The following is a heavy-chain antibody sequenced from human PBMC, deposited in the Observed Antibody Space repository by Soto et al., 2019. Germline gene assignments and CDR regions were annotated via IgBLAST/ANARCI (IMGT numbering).Heavy chain of an antibody. V-gene: IGHV3-64*04. J-gene: IGHJ3*02. CDR3: AKDQGYFDWFLTREPPVAFDI. Sequence: GGSLRLSCSASGLTFSDSAMHWVRQAAGKGLEYVAAISGSGGSTYYADSVKGRFTISRDNSKNTLYLQMNSLRAEDTAVYYCAKDQGYFDWFLTREPPVAFDIWGQGTMVTVSS. CDR2: ISGSGGST. CDR1: GLTFSDSA. D-gene: IGHD3-9*01.